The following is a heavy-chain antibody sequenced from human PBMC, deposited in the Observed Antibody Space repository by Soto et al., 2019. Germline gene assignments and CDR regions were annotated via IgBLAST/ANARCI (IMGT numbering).Heavy chain of an antibody. D-gene: IGHD3-22*01. CDR3: ARVSYFDSGGFFYYFDY. Sequence: SETLSLTCTVSGGSISGYYWSWIRQPPGKGLEWIGYVYYTGSTNYNPSLKSRVTISVDTSKNQFSLKLISVTAADTAVYYCARVSYFDSGGFFYYFDYWGQGALVTVSS. CDR2: VYYTGST. J-gene: IGHJ4*02. CDR1: GGSISGYY. V-gene: IGHV4-59*01.